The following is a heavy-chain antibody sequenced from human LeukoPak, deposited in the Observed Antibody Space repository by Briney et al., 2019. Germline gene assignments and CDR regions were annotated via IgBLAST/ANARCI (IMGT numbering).Heavy chain of an antibody. CDR1: GYTFTDYY. D-gene: IGHD1-7*01. Sequence: ASVKVSCKASGYTFTDYYMLWVRQAPGQGLEWMGWINPNSGGTNYAQKFQGRVTMTRDSSLSTAYMELSRLRSDDTAVYFCARVYNANDGTAYLEYWGQGTLVTVSS. J-gene: IGHJ4*02. CDR2: INPNSGGT. V-gene: IGHV1-2*02. CDR3: ARVYNANDGTAYLEY.